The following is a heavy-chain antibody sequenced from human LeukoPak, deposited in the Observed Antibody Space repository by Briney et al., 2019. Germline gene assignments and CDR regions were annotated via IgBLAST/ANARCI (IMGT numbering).Heavy chain of an antibody. Sequence: GGSLRLSCAASGFTITDSWMHWVRQAPGKGLVWVSRISSGGSSLDYADSVKGRFTISRVVAKNTLYLQMNSLRPEDTAVYYCAREAEKGDYPMNSWGQGTLVSVSS. J-gene: IGHJ4*02. CDR1: GFTITDSW. CDR2: ISSGGSSL. D-gene: IGHD4-17*01. CDR3: AREAEKGDYPMNS. V-gene: IGHV3-74*01.